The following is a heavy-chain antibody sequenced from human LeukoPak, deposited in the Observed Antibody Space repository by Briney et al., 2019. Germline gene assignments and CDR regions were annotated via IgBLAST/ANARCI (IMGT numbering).Heavy chain of an antibody. D-gene: IGHD3-22*01. Sequence: APVKVSCKASGYTFTSYGISWVRQAPGQGLEWMGWISAYNGNTNYAQKLQGRVTMTTDTSTSTAYMELRSLRSDDTAVYYCARVYYDSSGYYYVYYYYYMDVWGKGTTVTVSS. CDR1: GYTFTSYG. CDR3: ARVYYDSSGYYYVYYYYYMDV. J-gene: IGHJ6*03. V-gene: IGHV1-18*01. CDR2: ISAYNGNT.